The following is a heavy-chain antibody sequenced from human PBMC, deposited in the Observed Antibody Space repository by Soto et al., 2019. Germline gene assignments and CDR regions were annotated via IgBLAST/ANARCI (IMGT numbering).Heavy chain of an antibody. J-gene: IGHJ4*02. V-gene: IGHV3-74*01. Sequence: PGGSLRLSCAVSGFTFSAYWMHWVRQVPGKGLTWVSRISDDGSTATYADSVKGRFIISXXXXXXSXYXEXXXXRAXDSGLYYCARGPRVSSTGTGAHWGRGTLVTVSS. CDR1: GFTFSAYW. D-gene: IGHD1-1*01. CDR3: ARGPRVSSTGTGAH. CDR2: ISDDGSTA.